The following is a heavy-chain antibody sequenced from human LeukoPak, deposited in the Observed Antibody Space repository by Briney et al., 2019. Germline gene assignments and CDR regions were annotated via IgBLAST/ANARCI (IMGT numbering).Heavy chain of an antibody. CDR1: GFTFSSYA. J-gene: IGHJ4*02. D-gene: IGHD3-10*01. V-gene: IGHV3-23*01. CDR3: ASAKTRSQSSSYYGSGSYDY. Sequence: PGGSLRLSCAASGFTFSSYAMNWVRQAPGKGLEWVSAISGSGGSTYYADSVKGRFTISRDDAKNSLYLQMNNLRAEDTAVYYCASAKTRSQSSSYYGSGSYDYWGQGTPVTVSS. CDR2: ISGSGGST.